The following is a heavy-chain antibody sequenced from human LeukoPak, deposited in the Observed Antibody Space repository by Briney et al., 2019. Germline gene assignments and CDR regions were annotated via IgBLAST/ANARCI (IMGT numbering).Heavy chain of an antibody. CDR3: ARVGSSGWYGYYFDY. CDR1: GFTFSSYA. Sequence: GGSLRLSCAASGFTFSSYAMHWVRQAPGKGLEWVAVISYDGSNKYYADSVKGRFTISRDNSKNTLYLQMNSLRAEDTAVYYCARVGSSGWYGYYFDYWGQGTLVTVSS. J-gene: IGHJ4*02. CDR2: ISYDGSNK. D-gene: IGHD6-19*01. V-gene: IGHV3-30-3*01.